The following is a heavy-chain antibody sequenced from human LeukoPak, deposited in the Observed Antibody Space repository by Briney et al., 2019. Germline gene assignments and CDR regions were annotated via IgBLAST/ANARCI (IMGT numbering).Heavy chain of an antibody. CDR3: ARGKQWLTIFDY. CDR1: GFTFSSYS. J-gene: IGHJ4*02. D-gene: IGHD6-19*01. V-gene: IGHV3-21*01. CDR2: ISSSSSYI. Sequence: GGSLRLSCAASGFTFSSYSINWVRQAPGKGLEWVSSISSSSSYIYYADSVKGRFTISRDNAKNSLYLQMNSLRAEDTAVYYCARGKQWLTIFDYWGQGTLVTVSS.